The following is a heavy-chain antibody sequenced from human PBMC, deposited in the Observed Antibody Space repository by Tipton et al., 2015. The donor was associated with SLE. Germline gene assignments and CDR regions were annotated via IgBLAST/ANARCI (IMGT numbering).Heavy chain of an antibody. D-gene: IGHD2-15*01. J-gene: IGHJ5*02. CDR1: GGSISGYY. CDR2: IHTSGST. CDR3: ATLSSWFDP. V-gene: IGHV4-4*07. Sequence: TLSLTCNVSGGSISGYYWSWIRQPAGKGLEWIGRIHTSGSTNYNPSLKSRVTMSVDTSKNLFSLKLISVTAADTAVYYCATLSSWFDPWGQGTLVTVSS.